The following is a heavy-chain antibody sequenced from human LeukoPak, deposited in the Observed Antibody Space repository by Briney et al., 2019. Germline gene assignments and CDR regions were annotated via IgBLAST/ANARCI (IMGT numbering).Heavy chain of an antibody. Sequence: GGSLRLSCAASGFTFSSYAMSWVRQAPGKGLEWVSAISGSGGSTYYADSVKGRFTISRDNSKNTVYLQMDSLRAEDTAVYYCAKDIGPRRNVDYWGQGTLVTVSS. V-gene: IGHV3-23*01. CDR3: AKDIGPRRNVDY. CDR1: GFTFSSYA. J-gene: IGHJ4*02. CDR2: ISGSGGST.